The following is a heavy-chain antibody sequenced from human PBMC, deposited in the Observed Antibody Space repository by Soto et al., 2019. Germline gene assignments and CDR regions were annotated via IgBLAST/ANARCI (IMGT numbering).Heavy chain of an antibody. Sequence: QVQLQQWGAGLLKPSETLSLTCAVYGGSFSGYYWSWIRQPPGKGLEWIGEINHSGSTNYNPSLKGRVTISVDTSKNQFSLKLSFVTAADTAVYYCARGRSDDYDSSGYYYFDYWGQGTLVTVSS. CDR2: INHSGST. CDR1: GGSFSGYY. V-gene: IGHV4-34*01. J-gene: IGHJ4*02. CDR3: ARGRSDDYDSSGYYYFDY. D-gene: IGHD3-22*01.